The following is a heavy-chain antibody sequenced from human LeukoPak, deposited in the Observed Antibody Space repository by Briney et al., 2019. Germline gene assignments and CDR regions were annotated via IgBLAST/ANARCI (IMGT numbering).Heavy chain of an antibody. CDR3: AREKWELRGAFDI. J-gene: IGHJ3*02. Sequence: GCAVTVSCQGCGGNFSRYAISGVGQAAGRGGEWMGGIIPIFGTANYAQKFQGRVTITTDESTSTAYMELSSLRSEDTAVYYCAREKWELRGAFDIWGQGTMVTVSS. D-gene: IGHD1-26*01. CDR1: GGNFSRYA. V-gene: IGHV1-69*05. CDR2: IIPIFGTA.